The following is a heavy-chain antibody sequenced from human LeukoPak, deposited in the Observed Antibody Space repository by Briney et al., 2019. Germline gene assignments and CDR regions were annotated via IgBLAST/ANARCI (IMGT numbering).Heavy chain of an antibody. Sequence: QPGGSLRLSCAASGFTFSTYWMSWVRQAPGKGLEWVANIKQDGGEKYYMDSVKGRFTISRDNAKNSLYLQMNSLRAEDTAVYYCARKGAVIPGRTQDAFDIWGQGTLVTVSS. CDR3: ARKGAVIPGRTQDAFDI. J-gene: IGHJ3*02. CDR2: IKQDGGEK. V-gene: IGHV3-7*01. D-gene: IGHD2-21*01. CDR1: GFTFSTYW.